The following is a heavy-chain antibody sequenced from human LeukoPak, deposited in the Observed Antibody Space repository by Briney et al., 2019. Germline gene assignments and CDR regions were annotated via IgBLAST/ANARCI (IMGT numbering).Heavy chain of an antibody. CDR3: ARVLKYSGSYYCDY. V-gene: IGHV4-59*08. D-gene: IGHD1-26*01. CDR1: GGSFSGYY. J-gene: IGHJ4*02. Sequence: PSETLSLTCAVYGGSFSGYYWSWIRQPPGKGLEWIGYIYYSGSTNYNPSLKSRVTISVDTSKNQFSLKLSSVTAADTAVYYCARVLKYSGSYYCDYWGQGTLVTVSS. CDR2: IYYSGST.